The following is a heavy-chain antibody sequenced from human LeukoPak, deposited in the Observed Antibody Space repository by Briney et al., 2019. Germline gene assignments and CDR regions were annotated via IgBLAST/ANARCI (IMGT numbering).Heavy chain of an antibody. J-gene: IGHJ3*02. D-gene: IGHD1-26*01. CDR3: ARKAQTGSHSGPFDI. V-gene: IGHV3-48*04. CDR2: ISTDSLTI. Sequence: GGSLRLSCVASGFTFSSHAMNWVRQAPGKGLEWISSISTDSLTIKYADFVSGQFTISRDNAEHLLFLQMNSLRAEDTAVYYCARKAQTGSHSGPFDIWGQGTLVTVSS. CDR1: GFTFSSHA.